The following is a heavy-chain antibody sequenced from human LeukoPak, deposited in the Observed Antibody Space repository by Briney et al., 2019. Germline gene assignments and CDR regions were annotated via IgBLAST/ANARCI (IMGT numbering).Heavy chain of an antibody. CDR2: IIPIFGTA. CDR1: GGTFSSYA. Sequence: SVKVSCKASGGTFSSYAISWVRQAPGQGLEWMGGIIPIFGTANYAQKFQGRVTITADESTSTAYMELSSLRSEDTAVYYCARSPYCGGDCYIYYFDYWGQGTLVTVSS. V-gene: IGHV1-69*13. J-gene: IGHJ4*02. CDR3: ARSPYCGGDCYIYYFDY. D-gene: IGHD2-21*02.